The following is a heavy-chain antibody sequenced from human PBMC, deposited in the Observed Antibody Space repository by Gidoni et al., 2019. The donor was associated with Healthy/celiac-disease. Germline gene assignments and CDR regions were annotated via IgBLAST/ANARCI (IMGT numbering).Heavy chain of an antibody. J-gene: IGHJ3*02. CDR2: IYYSGST. D-gene: IGHD6-19*01. Sequence: QVQLQESGPGLVKPSETLSLTCTVSGGSISSYYWSWIRQPPGKGLEWIGYIYYSGSTNYNHSLKSRVTISVDTSKNQFSLNLSSVTAADTAVYYCARRFSSGWRNDAFDIWGQGTMVTVSS. CDR3: ARRFSSGWRNDAFDI. V-gene: IGHV4-59*08. CDR1: GGSISSYY.